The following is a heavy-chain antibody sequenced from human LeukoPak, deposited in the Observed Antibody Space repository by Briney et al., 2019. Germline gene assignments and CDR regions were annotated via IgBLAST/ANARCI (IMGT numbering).Heavy chain of an antibody. V-gene: IGHV3-30*02. J-gene: IGHJ4*02. Sequence: GGSLRLSCVASGFTFSSYGMHWVRQAPGKGLEWVAFIWYDGSNKYYADSVKGRFTISRDNSKNTLSLQMSSLRPDDTAVHYCAKAYSYGYDYWGQGTLVTVSS. CDR3: AKAYSYGYDY. CDR2: IWYDGSNK. D-gene: IGHD5-18*01. CDR1: GFTFSSYG.